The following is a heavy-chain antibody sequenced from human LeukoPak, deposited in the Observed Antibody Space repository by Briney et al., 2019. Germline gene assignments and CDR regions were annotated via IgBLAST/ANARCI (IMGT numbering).Heavy chain of an antibody. CDR3: ANGRSSTGVDY. CDR1: GFTFSSYA. Sequence: GGSLRLSCAASGFTFSSYAMSWVRQAPGKGLEWVSAISGSGGSTYYADSVKGRFTISSDNSKNTLYLQMNSLRAEDTAVYYCANGRSSTGVDYWGQGTLVTVSS. CDR2: ISGSGGST. J-gene: IGHJ4*02. D-gene: IGHD6-6*01. V-gene: IGHV3-23*01.